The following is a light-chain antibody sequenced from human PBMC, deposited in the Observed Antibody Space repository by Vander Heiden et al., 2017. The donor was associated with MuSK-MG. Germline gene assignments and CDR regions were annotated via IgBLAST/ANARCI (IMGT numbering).Light chain of an antibody. CDR2: DAS. J-gene: IGKJ4*01. CDR1: QSVSSY. CDR3: QQRINGPLSIT. V-gene: IGKV3-11*01. Sequence: EIVLTQSPATLSLSPGERATLSCRASQSVSSYLAWYQQKPGQAPRLLIYDASNRATGIKARFSGSGYGTDFTLTISSREPEDFAVYYCQQRINGPLSITFGGGTKVEIK.